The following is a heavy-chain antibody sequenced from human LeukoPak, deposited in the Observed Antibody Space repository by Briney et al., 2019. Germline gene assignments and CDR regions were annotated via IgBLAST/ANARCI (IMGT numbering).Heavy chain of an antibody. Sequence: PSETLSLTCAIYGGSFSEYSWNWIRQPPGKGLEWIGEINHSGSTSYNPSLKSRVTISVDTSKNQFSLRLSSVTAADTAVYYCARDLQDSGSYGDPWGQGTLVTVSS. D-gene: IGHD1-26*01. CDR1: GGSFSEYS. V-gene: IGHV4-34*01. J-gene: IGHJ5*02. CDR2: INHSGST. CDR3: ARDLQDSGSYGDP.